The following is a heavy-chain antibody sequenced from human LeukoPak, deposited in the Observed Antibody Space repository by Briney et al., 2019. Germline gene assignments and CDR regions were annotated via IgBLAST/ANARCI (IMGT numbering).Heavy chain of an antibody. CDR3: VRDPDALDY. J-gene: IGHJ4*02. CDR1: GFTFSRYS. V-gene: IGHV3-48*02. CDR2: IRSGGSPV. Sequence: GGSLRLSCAASGFTFSRYSMTWVRQAPGKGLEWVAYIRSGGSPVYYADSVKGRFTISRDNAQDSLYLQMNSLRDEDTAVYYCVRDPDALDYWGQGTPVTVSS.